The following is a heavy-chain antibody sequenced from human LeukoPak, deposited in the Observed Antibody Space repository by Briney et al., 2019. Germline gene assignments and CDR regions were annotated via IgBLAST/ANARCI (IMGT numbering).Heavy chain of an antibody. CDR2: IKSKTDGGTT. J-gene: IGHJ4*02. CDR3: TTAGYDYVWGSLDY. D-gene: IGHD3-16*01. V-gene: IGHV3-15*01. Sequence: GGSLRLSCAASGFTFSNAWMSWVRQAPGKGLEWVGRIKSKTDGGTTDYAAPVKGRFTISRDDSKNTLYLQMNSLKTEDTAVYYCTTAGYDYVWGSLDYWGQGTLVTVSS. CDR1: GFTFSNAW.